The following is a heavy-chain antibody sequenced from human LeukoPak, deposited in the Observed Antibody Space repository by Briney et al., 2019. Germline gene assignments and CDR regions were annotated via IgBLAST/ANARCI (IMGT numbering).Heavy chain of an antibody. V-gene: IGHV3-66*01. D-gene: IGHD4-11*01. J-gene: IGHJ6*02. Sequence: PGGSLRLSCAASGFTVSSYYMTWVRQAPGKGLEWDSVLYSGGNSYYADSVKGRVAISRDNSKNTVFLQMNSVRAEDTAVYYCARSYSNHLFGMDVWGQGTTVTVSS. CDR2: LYSGGNS. CDR1: GFTVSSYY. CDR3: ARSYSNHLFGMDV.